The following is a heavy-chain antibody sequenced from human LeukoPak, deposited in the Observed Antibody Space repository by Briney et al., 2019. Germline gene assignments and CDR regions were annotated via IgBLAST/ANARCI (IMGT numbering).Heavy chain of an antibody. D-gene: IGHD5-18*01. CDR3: ARAGGGYDSGRGAFDI. CDR2: IHPNSGAT. Sequence: ASVKASCKASRYTFTGYYIHWVRQAAGPGLEWMGWIHPNSGATSYAQKFQGRVTMTRDTSISTAYMELSRLRSDDTAVYFCARAGGGYDSGRGAFDIWGQGTLVTVSS. V-gene: IGHV1-2*02. J-gene: IGHJ3*02. CDR1: RYTFTGYY.